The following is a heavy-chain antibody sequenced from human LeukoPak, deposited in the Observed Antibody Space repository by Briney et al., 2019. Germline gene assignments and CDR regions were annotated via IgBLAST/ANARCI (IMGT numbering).Heavy chain of an antibody. CDR1: GFTFSNSA. V-gene: IGHV3-30*04. CDR3: ARDRIWIDAFDI. D-gene: IGHD3-3*01. Sequence: GGSLRLSCAASGFTFSNSAMHWVRQAPGKGLEWVAVMSYDGSDKYHADSVKGRFTISRDNSKNTPYLQMNTLRAEDTAVYYCARDRIWIDAFDIWGQGTMVIVSS. J-gene: IGHJ3*02. CDR2: MSYDGSDK.